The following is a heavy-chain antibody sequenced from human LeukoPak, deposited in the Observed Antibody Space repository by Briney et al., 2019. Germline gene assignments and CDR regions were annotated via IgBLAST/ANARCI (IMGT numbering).Heavy chain of an antibody. CDR2: IYVGGSA. J-gene: IGHJ4*02. V-gene: IGHV3-53*01. CDR1: GFTFSNNY. D-gene: IGHD3-9*01. Sequence: PGGSLRLSCEASGFTFSNNYMSWVCQTPGKGLEWVSVIYVGGSAYYADSVKGRFTISGDSSKNTLYLQMNSLRAEDTAVYYCARLKIDGTHFDYWGQGTLVTVSS. CDR3: ARLKIDGTHFDY.